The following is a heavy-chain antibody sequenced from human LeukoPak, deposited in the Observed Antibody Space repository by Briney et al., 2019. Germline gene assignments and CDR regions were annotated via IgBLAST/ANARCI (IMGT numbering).Heavy chain of an antibody. CDR2: ISYDGSNK. D-gene: IGHD2-2*01. CDR3: ARDSADIVVVPAAINYYYYGMDV. J-gene: IGHJ6*04. CDR1: GFTFSSYA. Sequence: GGSLRLSCAASGFTFSSYAMHWVRQAPGKGLEWVAVISYDGSNKYYADSVKGRFTISRDNSKNTLYLQMNSLRAEDTAVYYCARDSADIVVVPAAINYYYYGMDVWGKGTTVTVSS. V-gene: IGHV3-30*04.